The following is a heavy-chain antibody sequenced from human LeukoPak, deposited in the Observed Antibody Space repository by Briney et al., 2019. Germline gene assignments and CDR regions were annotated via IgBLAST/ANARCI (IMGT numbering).Heavy chain of an antibody. V-gene: IGHV1-2*02. D-gene: IGHD2-2*01. CDR2: INPNSGGT. CDR1: GYTFTDYY. Sequence: ASVKVSCKASGYTFTDYYMHWVRQAPGQGLEWMGWINPNSGGTNYEQKFQGRVTMTRDTSVSTAYMELSRLTSDDTAVYYCASRYCSSTSCSLSPWGQGTLVTVSS. J-gene: IGHJ5*02. CDR3: ASRYCSSTSCSLSP.